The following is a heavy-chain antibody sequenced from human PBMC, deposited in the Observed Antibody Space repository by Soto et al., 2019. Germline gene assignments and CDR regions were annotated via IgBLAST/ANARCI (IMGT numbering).Heavy chain of an antibody. D-gene: IGHD2-15*01. CDR2: LQPNPHDP. Sequence: AAVKVSCKPAGCSISGFYLHWGRQAPGEGVEWMGCLQPNPHDPVYAQKFQGRLTLTWDTSSSARYLDLRRLIPDPTPLYYCPSSPYSLQADGQHSYSGMDLWGLGTTVTVS. J-gene: IGHJ6*02. CDR3: PSSPYSLQADGQHSYSGMDL. CDR1: GCSISGFY. V-gene: IGHV1-2*02.